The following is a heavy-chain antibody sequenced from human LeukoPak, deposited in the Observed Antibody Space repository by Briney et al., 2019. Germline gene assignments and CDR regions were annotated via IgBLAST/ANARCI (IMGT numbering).Heavy chain of an antibody. D-gene: IGHD3-22*01. V-gene: IGHV1-2*06. CDR2: INPNSGGT. CDR3: ARVGYYESSGYYEY. CDR1: GYTLTDYY. J-gene: IGHJ4*02. Sequence: ASVTVSCKASGYTLTDYYMHWVRQAPGQGLEWMGRINPNSGGTNYAQKFQGRVTMTRDTSISTVYMELSRPRSDDTAVYYCARVGYYESSGYYEYWGQGTLVTVSS.